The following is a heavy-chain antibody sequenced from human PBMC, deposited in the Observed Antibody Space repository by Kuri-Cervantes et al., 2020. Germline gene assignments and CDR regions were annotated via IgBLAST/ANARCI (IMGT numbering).Heavy chain of an antibody. V-gene: IGHV3-23*01. Sequence: GGSLRLSCAASGFTFSSYAMNWVRQAPGKGLQWVSTLSVSGATTYYADSVKGRLTISRDNSKNTLYLQMNSLRAEDTALYYCAKEKGGWYYWGQGTLVTVSS. CDR3: AKEKGGWYY. D-gene: IGHD6-19*01. CDR2: LSVSGATT. CDR1: GFTFSSYA. J-gene: IGHJ4*02.